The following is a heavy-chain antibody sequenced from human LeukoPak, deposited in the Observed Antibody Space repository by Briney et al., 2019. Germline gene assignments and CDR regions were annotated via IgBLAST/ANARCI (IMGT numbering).Heavy chain of an antibody. CDR3: ARDQGGYYSSSWVFDY. V-gene: IGHV1-2*02. CDR2: INPNSGGT. CDR1: GYTFTGYH. Sequence: ASVKVSCKASGYTFTGYHMHWVRQAPGQGLEWMGWINPNSGGTNYAQNFQGRVTMTRDTSISTAYMELSRLRSDDTAVYYCARDQGGYYSSSWVFDYWGQGTLVTVSS. D-gene: IGHD6-13*01. J-gene: IGHJ4*02.